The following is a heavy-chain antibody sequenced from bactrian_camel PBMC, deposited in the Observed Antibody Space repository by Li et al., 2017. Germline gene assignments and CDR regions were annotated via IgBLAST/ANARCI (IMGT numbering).Heavy chain of an antibody. CDR3: AASRLSDDSVAIGDFGY. CDR1: DTVVV. J-gene: IGHJ6*01. CDR2: IYPSSGRT. D-gene: IGHD7*01. Sequence: HVQLVESGGGSVQAGGSLRLSCAASDTVVVMGWFRQSPGKEREDVARIYPSSGRTRYADSMKGRFTISHDNVKNTMFLQMNNLTPEDTAVYYCAASRLSDDSVAIGDFGYRDQGTQVTVS. V-gene: IGHV3S53*01.